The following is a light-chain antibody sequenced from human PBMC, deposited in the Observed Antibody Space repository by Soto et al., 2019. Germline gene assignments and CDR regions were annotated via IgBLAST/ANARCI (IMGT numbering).Light chain of an antibody. J-gene: IGKJ5*01. CDR1: PSVTNF. V-gene: IGKV3-11*01. CDR3: QQRNVWPPVT. CDR2: GAF. Sequence: EIVLTQSPATLSLSPGERATLSCRASPSVTNFLAWYQQKPGQAPRLLIYGAFNRATGSPARFSGSGSGTDFPLTISRLEPEDSAVYYCQQRNVWPPVTFGQGKRLEIK.